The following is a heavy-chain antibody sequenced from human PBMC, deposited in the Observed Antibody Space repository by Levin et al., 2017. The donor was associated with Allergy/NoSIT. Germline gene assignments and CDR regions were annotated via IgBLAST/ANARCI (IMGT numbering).Heavy chain of an antibody. V-gene: IGHV3-30-3*01. J-gene: IGHJ4*02. D-gene: IGHD5-18*01. Sequence: LSLTCAASGFTFSSYAMHWVRQAPGKGLEGVAVISYDGSNKYYADSLKGRFTISRDNSENTLYLQMNSLRTEDTAVYYCARSRGYNYGDYWGQGTLVTVSS. CDR3: ARSRGYNYGDY. CDR1: GFTFSSYA. CDR2: ISYDGSNK.